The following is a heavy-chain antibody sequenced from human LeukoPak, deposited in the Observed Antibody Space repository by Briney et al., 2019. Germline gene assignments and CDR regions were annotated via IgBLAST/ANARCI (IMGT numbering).Heavy chain of an antibody. V-gene: IGHV4-59*01. J-gene: IGHJ6*02. CDR1: GGSISSYY. CDR3: ARSLLSSGYSYAPYYYGMDV. CDR2: IYYSGST. D-gene: IGHD5-18*01. Sequence: SETLSLTCTVSGGSISSYYWSWIRQPPGKGLEWIGYIYYSGSTNYNPSLKSRVTISVDTSKNQFSLKLSSVTAADTAVYYCARSLLSSGYSYAPYYYGMDVWGQGTTVTVSS.